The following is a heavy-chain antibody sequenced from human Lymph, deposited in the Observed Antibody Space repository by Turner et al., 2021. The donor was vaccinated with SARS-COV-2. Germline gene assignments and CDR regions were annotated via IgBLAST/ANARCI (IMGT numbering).Heavy chain of an antibody. D-gene: IGHD1-1*01. CDR2: ISGSGGSK. V-gene: IGHV3-23*01. CDR3: AKDPNWYVLSAVDY. CDR1: GFTFSSYA. J-gene: IGHJ4*02. Sequence: EVQLLESGGGLVQHGGSLRLSCAASGFTFSSYAMSWVRQAPGKGLEWVSAISGSGGSKYYADSVKGRFTISRDNSKNTLYLQMNSLRAEDSAVYYCAKDPNWYVLSAVDYWGQGTLVTVSS.